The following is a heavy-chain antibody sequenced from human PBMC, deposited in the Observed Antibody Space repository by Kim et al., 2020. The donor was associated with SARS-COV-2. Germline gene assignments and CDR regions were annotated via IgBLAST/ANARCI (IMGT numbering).Heavy chain of an antibody. V-gene: IGHV1-69*13. CDR2: IMPILGTA. CDR3: ARGSFSSSWRLDY. D-gene: IGHD6-13*01. CDR1: GGTFSSYA. J-gene: IGHJ4*02. Sequence: SVKVSCKASGGTFSSYAISWVRQAPGQGLEWMGGIMPILGTAYYAQKFQGRVTITADESTSTAYMELSSLISEDTAVYYCARGSFSSSWRLDYWGQGTLVIVSS.